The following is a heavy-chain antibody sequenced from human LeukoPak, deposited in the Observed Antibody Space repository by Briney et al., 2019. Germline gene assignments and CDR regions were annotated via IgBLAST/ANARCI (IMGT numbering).Heavy chain of an antibody. CDR3: ARMRVGGSCHY. CDR1: GGSIGSRSLY. D-gene: IGHD2-15*01. Sequence: SETLSLTCTVSGGSIGSRSLYWGWIRHPPGKGLEWIGYIYYTGSTYYNPSLKSRVTISVDPSKNQFSPELSSVTRADPAVYYCARMRVGGSCHYWRQGTLVTVSS. CDR2: IYYTGST. J-gene: IGHJ4*02. V-gene: IGHV4-39*01.